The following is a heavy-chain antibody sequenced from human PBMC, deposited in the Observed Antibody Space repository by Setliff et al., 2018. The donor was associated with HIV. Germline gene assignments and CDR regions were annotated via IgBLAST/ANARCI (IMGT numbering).Heavy chain of an antibody. CDR2: ISNSGSFI. CDR3: AIHFDTSGHYSPIDS. V-gene: IGHV3-21*01. J-gene: IGHJ4*02. D-gene: IGHD3-22*01. Sequence: PGGSLRLSCAASGFTFSSYNMNWVRQAPGKGLEWVSSISNSGSFIYYADSVKGRFTISRDNAKNSLSLQMSSLGAEDTAVYYCAIHFDTSGHYSPIDSWGQGTLVTVSS. CDR1: GFTFSSYN.